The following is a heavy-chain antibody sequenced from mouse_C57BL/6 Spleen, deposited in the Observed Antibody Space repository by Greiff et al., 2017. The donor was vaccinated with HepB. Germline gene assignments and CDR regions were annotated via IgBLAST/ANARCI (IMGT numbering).Heavy chain of an antibody. CDR3: ARRGNYGNSLYAMDY. V-gene: IGHV5-9*01. CDR1: GFTFSSYT. Sequence: EVKLMESGGGLVKPGGSLKLSCAASGFTFSSYTMSWVRQTPEKRLEWVATISGGGGNTYYPDSVKGRFTISRDNAKNTLYLQMSSLRSEDTALYYCARRGNYGNSLYAMDYWGQGTSVTVSS. CDR2: ISGGGGNT. J-gene: IGHJ4*01. D-gene: IGHD2-1*01.